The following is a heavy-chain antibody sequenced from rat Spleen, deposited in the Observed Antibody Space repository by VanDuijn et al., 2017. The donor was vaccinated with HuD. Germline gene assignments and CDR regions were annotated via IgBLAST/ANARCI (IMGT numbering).Heavy chain of an antibody. CDR2: ISYDGSST. V-gene: IGHV5-22*01. D-gene: IGHD4-3*01. Sequence: EVQLVESGGGLVQPGRSMKLTCAASGFTFSNYDMAWVRQAPTKGLEWVASISYDGSSTYYRDSVRGRFTISRDNAENTVYLHMNSLRSEDTATYYCAKDVTSGYAFDYWGQGVMVTVSS. J-gene: IGHJ2*01. CDR1: GFTFSNYD. CDR3: AKDVTSGYAFDY.